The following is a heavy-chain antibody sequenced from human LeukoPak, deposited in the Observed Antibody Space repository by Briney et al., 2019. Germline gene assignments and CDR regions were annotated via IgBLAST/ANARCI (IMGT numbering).Heavy chain of an antibody. V-gene: IGHV3-23*01. CDR3: AKEKESSGYFDY. CDR2: ISGSGGRI. CDR1: GFTFSSHG. D-gene: IGHD3-10*01. J-gene: IGHJ4*02. Sequence: GGSLRLSCAASGFTFSSHGMIWVRQAPGKGQEWVSAISGSGGRIYYADSVKGRFTISRDNSKNTLYLQMNSLRAEDTAVYYCAKEKESSGYFDYWGQGTLVTVSS.